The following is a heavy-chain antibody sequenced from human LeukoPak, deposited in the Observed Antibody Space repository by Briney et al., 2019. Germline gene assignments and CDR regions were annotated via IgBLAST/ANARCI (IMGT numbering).Heavy chain of an antibody. J-gene: IGHJ6*03. CDR2: IKQDGSEK. V-gene: IGHV3-7*01. CDR3: ARRYSSSWYGLRRYYMDV. CDR1: GFTFSTYS. Sequence: PGGSLRLSCAASGFTFSTYSMNWVRQAPGKGLEWVANIKQDGSEKYYVDSVKGRFTISRDNAKNSLYLQMNSLRAEDTAVYYCARRYSSSWYGLRRYYMDVWGKGTTVTVSS. D-gene: IGHD6-13*01.